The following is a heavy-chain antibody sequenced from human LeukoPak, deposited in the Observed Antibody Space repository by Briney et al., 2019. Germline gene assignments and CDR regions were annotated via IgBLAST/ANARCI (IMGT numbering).Heavy chain of an antibody. CDR1: GYSFTSYW. CDR2: IYPGDSDT. CDR3: ARINRLHCSGGSCYDYGMDV. J-gene: IGHJ6*02. Sequence: GESLKISCKGSGYSFTSYWIGWVRQMPGKGLEWMGIIYPGDSDTRYSPSFQGQVTISADKSISTAYLQWSSLKASDTAMYYCARINRLHCSGGSCYDYGMDVWGQGTTVTVPS. D-gene: IGHD2-15*01. V-gene: IGHV5-51*01.